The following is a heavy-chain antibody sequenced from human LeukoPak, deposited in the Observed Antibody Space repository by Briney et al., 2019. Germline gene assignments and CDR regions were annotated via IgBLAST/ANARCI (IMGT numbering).Heavy chain of an antibody. CDR1: GFTFSSYS. Sequence: GGSLRHSCAASGFTFSSYSMNWVRQAPGKGLEWVSSISSSSSYIYYADSVKGRFTISRDNAKNSLYLQMNSLRAEDTAVYYCARGDNSGWRNVYYFDYWGQGTLVTVSS. CDR3: ARGDNSGWRNVYYFDY. V-gene: IGHV3-21*01. J-gene: IGHJ4*02. CDR2: ISSSSSYI. D-gene: IGHD6-19*01.